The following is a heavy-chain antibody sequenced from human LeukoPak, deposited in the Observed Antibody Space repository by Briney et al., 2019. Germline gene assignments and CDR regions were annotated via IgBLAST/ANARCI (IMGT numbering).Heavy chain of an antibody. D-gene: IGHD3-16*02. CDR3: ARAGGDGIMITFGGVIISSAFDI. J-gene: IGHJ3*02. CDR2: INPNSGGT. V-gene: IGHV1-2*02. CDR1: GYTFTGYY. Sequence: ASVKVSCKASGYTFTGYYMHWVRQAPGQGPEWMGWINPNSGGTNYAQKFQGRVTMTRDTSISTAYMELSRLRSDDTAVYYCARAGGDGIMITFGGVIISSAFDIWGQGTMVTVSS.